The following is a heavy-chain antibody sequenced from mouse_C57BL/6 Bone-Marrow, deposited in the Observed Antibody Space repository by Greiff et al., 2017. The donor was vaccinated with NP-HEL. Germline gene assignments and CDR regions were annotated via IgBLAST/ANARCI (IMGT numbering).Heavy chain of an antibody. J-gene: IGHJ2*01. CDR2: IHPNSGST. Sequence: QVQLQQPGAELVKPGASVKLSCKASGYTFTSYWMHWVKQRPGQGLEWIGMIHPNSGSTNYNEKFKSKATLTVDKSSSTAYMQLSSLTSEDSAVYYGARPKLRRNYFDHWGQGTTLTVSS. V-gene: IGHV1-64*01. CDR1: GYTFTSYW. CDR3: ARPKLRRNYFDH. D-gene: IGHD3-2*02.